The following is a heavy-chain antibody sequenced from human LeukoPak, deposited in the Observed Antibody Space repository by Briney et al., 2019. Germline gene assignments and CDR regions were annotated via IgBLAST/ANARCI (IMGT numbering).Heavy chain of an antibody. Sequence: GASVKVSCKASGYTFTSYGISWVRQAPGQGLEWMGWISAYNGNTNYAQKLQGRVTMTTDTSTSTAYMELRSLRSDDTAVYYCARVEVLRFLEWLSNDYWGQGTLVTVSS. CDR2: ISAYNGNT. CDR3: ARVEVLRFLEWLSNDY. CDR1: GYTFTSYG. J-gene: IGHJ4*02. V-gene: IGHV1-18*01. D-gene: IGHD3-3*01.